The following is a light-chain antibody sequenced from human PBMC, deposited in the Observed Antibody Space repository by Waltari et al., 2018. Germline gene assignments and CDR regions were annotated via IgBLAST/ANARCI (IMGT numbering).Light chain of an antibody. J-gene: IGLJ3*02. CDR1: KLGYNY. CDR3: QAWDSNVAV. Sequence: SFELIEPRAESGCPGQTASVSSDGGKLGYNYVYWFQQKPGQAPMLVMFQDNKRPSGIPERFSGSNSGNTATLTISETQAIDESDYYCQAWDSNVAVFGRGTKVTVL. V-gene: IGLV3-1*01. CDR2: QDN.